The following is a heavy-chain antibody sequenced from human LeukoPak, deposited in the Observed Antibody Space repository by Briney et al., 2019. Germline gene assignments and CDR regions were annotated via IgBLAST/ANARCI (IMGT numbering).Heavy chain of an antibody. Sequence: PGGSLRLSCAASGFTFSSDSMNWVRQAPGKGLEWVSSISSNSRSIYYADSVKGRFTVSRDNAENSLYLQMNSLRAEDTAVYYCARSLPGDLDWFDPWGRGTLVAVSS. V-gene: IGHV3-21*01. CDR2: ISSNSRSI. CDR3: ARSLPGDLDWFDP. J-gene: IGHJ5*02. CDR1: GFTFSSDS. D-gene: IGHD7-27*01.